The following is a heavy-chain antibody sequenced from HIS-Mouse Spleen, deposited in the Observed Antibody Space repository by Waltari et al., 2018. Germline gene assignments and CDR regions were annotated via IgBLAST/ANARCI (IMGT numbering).Heavy chain of an antibody. V-gene: IGHV4-39*07. CDR2: IYYSGGP. CDR1: GGSISSSSYY. CDR3: AREIPYSSSWYDWYFDL. J-gene: IGHJ2*01. Sequence: QLQLQESGPGLVKPSETLSLTCTVSGGSISSSSYYWGWIRQPPGTGLDWIGSIYYSGGPCSHPSLKSRVTMSVGTSRNQFALKLSSVTAADTAVYYCAREIPYSSSWYDWYFDLWGRGTLVTVSS. D-gene: IGHD6-13*01.